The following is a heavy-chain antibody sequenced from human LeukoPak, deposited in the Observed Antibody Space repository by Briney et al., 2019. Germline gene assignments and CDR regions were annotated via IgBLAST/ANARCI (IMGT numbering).Heavy chain of an antibody. D-gene: IGHD2-2*01. J-gene: IGHJ6*03. CDR1: GYTFTSYD. Sequence: ASVTVSCKASGYTFTSYDINWVRQATGQELEWMGWMNPNSGNTGYAQKFQGRVTITRNTSLSTAYMELSSLRSEDTAVYYCARGIGYCSSTSCYGYYYYYMDVWGKGTKVT. CDR2: MNPNSGNT. V-gene: IGHV1-8*01. CDR3: ARGIGYCSSTSCYGYYYYYMDV.